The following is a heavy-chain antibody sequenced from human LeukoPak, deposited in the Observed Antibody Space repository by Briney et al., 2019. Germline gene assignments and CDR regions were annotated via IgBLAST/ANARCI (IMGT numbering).Heavy chain of an antibody. D-gene: IGHD5-18*01. Sequence: GGSLRLSCAASGFTFSSYWMHWVRQAPGKGLVWVSRINSDGSSTSYADSVKGRFTISRDDAKNSLDLQMNSLRPEDTAVYYCARGGYSYGSEFDNWGQGTQVTVSS. V-gene: IGHV3-74*01. CDR1: GFTFSSYW. CDR3: ARGGYSYGSEFDN. CDR2: INSDGSST. J-gene: IGHJ4*02.